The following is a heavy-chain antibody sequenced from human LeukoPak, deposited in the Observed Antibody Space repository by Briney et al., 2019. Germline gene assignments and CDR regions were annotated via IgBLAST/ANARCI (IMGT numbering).Heavy chain of an antibody. CDR3: ARGALDCSSTSCRPYYFDY. V-gene: IGHV4-31*03. J-gene: IGHJ4*02. CDR1: GGSISSGGYY. D-gene: IGHD2-2*01. Sequence: SETLSLTCTVSGGSISSGGYYWSWIRQHPGKGLKWIGYIYYSGSTYYNPSLKSRVTISVDTSKNQFSLKLSSVTAADTAVYYCARGALDCSSTSCRPYYFDYWGQGTLVTVSS. CDR2: IYYSGST.